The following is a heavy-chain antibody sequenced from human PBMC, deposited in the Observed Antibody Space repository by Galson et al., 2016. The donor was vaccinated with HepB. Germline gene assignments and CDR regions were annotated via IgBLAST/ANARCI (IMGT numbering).Heavy chain of an antibody. Sequence: SVKVSCKASGGSFSRSPMSWVRQAPGQGLEWLGVVIPLFGTTNYAQKFQGRVSITADESTHTAYMELNNLKAEDTAMYYCARVWSINYCSGDGCSSRDGFDSWGQGTVVTVSS. CDR1: GGSFSRSP. CDR3: ARVWSINYCSGDGCSSRDGFDS. CDR2: VIPLFGTT. J-gene: IGHJ3*02. V-gene: IGHV1-69*13. D-gene: IGHD2-15*01.